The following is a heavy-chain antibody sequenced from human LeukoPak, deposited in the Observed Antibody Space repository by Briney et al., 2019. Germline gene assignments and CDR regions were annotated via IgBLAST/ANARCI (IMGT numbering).Heavy chain of an antibody. CDR1: GFTFSSYA. J-gene: IGHJ4*02. Sequence: GGSLRLSCAASGFTFSSYAMHWVRQAPGKGLEWVAVISYDGSNKYYADSVKGRFTISRDNSENTLYLQMNNLRAEDTAVYYCARDRFTTVVTQCDYWGQGTLVTVSS. V-gene: IGHV3-30-3*01. CDR2: ISYDGSNK. D-gene: IGHD4-23*01. CDR3: ARDRFTTVVTQCDY.